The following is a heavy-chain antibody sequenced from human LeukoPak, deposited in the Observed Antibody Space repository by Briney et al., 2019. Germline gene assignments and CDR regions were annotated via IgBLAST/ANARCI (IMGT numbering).Heavy chain of an antibody. CDR2: INPVGGGT. Sequence: APVKVSCKASGYTFTDHYMHWVRQAPGQGLEWMGIINPVGGGTTYAQHFQGRVTMTRDTSTSTVYMELRGLRSEDTAVYYCERDFRATFGGVMASAFDYWGQGTLVTVSP. CDR1: GYTFTDHY. J-gene: IGHJ4*02. CDR3: ERDFRATFGGVMASAFDY. V-gene: IGHV1-46*01. D-gene: IGHD3-16*01.